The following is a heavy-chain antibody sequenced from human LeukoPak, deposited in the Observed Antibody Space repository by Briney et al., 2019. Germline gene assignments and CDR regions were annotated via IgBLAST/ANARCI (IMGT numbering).Heavy chain of an antibody. CDR3: ARLISTSSSRFSDY. D-gene: IGHD6-6*01. CDR1: GFTLSSYA. V-gene: IGHV3-23*01. CDR2: ISISGENT. Sequence: GGSLRLACAASGFTLSSYAMSWVRQAPGKGLEWVSAISISGENTYYADSVKGRFTISRGTSRNTLYLQMHSLRAEDTAVYYCARLISTSSSRFSDYWGQGTLVTVSS. J-gene: IGHJ4*02.